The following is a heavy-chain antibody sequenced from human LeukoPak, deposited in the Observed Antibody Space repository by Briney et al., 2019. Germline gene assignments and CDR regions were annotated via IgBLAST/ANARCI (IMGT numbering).Heavy chain of an antibody. CDR3: ARGSESSSWYEDWFDP. J-gene: IGHJ5*02. Sequence: SETLSLTCTVSGGSISSYYWSWIRQPAGKGLEWIGRIYASGSINYNPSLKSRVTMSVDTSKNQLSLKLTSVTAADTAVYYCARGSESSSWYEDWFDPWGQGTLVTVSS. D-gene: IGHD6-13*01. CDR1: GGSISSYY. CDR2: IYASGSI. V-gene: IGHV4-4*07.